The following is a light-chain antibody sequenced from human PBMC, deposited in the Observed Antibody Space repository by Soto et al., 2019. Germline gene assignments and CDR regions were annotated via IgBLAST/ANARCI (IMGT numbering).Light chain of an antibody. J-gene: IGLJ3*02. CDR3: LLYYGGAQV. CDR1: TGAVTSGYY. Sequence: QAVVTQEPSLTVSPGETVTLTCASSTGAVTSGYYPNWFQQKPGQAPRPLIYSISNKHSWTPARFSGSLLGDKAALTLSGVQPEDEAEYFCLLYYGGAQVFGGGTKL. CDR2: SIS. V-gene: IGLV7-43*01.